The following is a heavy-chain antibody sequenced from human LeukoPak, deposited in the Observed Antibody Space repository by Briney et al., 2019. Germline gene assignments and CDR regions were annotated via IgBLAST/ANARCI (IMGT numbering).Heavy chain of an antibody. CDR1: GFTFSAFP. D-gene: IGHD3-10*01. CDR2: INGSGGGT. J-gene: IGHJ5*02. CDR3: AKGGYGPGTYNWFDP. Sequence: GGSLEFSGQAPGFTFSAFPRYWVRKVPGKGLVWVSIINGSGGGTRNADSVKGRFTISRDNSRNTLYLQMNSLRAEDTAVYYCAKGGYGPGTYNWFDPWGQGTLVTVSS. V-gene: IGHV3-23*01.